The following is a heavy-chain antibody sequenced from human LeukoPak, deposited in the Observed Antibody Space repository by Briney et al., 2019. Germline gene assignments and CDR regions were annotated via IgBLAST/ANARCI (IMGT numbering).Heavy chain of an antibody. Sequence: VASVKVSCKASGYTFTGYYMHWVRQAPGQGLEWMGWINPNSGGTNYAQKFQGRVTMTRDTSTSTVYMELSSLRSEDTAVYYCAREIGPRQLHLWGSAFDYWGQGTLVTVSS. J-gene: IGHJ4*02. D-gene: IGHD5-18*01. CDR3: AREIGPRQLHLWGSAFDY. CDR2: INPNSGGT. CDR1: GYTFTGYY. V-gene: IGHV1-2*02.